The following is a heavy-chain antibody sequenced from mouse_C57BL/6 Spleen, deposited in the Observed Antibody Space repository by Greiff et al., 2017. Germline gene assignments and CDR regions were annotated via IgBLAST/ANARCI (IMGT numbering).Heavy chain of an antibody. J-gene: IGHJ1*03. CDR3: ARGRTGTGYFDV. D-gene: IGHD4-1*01. Sequence: QVHVKQPGTELVKPGASVKLSCKASGYTFTSYWMHWVKQRPGQGLEWIGNINPSNGGTNYNEKFKSKATLTVDKSSSTAYMQLSSLTSEDSAVYYCARGRTGTGYFDVWGTGTTVTVSS. CDR2: INPSNGGT. CDR1: GYTFTSYW. V-gene: IGHV1-53*01.